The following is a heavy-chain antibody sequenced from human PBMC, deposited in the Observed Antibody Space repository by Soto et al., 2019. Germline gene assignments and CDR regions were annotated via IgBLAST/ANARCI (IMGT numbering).Heavy chain of an antibody. Sequence: QVQLVQSGAEVKKPGTSVKVSCKASGYSFATYAIHWVRQAPGQGLEWMGWINPATGNTEYSDKFQDRVTFTRDTSSTTAYMELRGRRSEDTAVYYCARRYKSAGWLEPWGQGTLVTVSS. V-gene: IGHV1-3*01. CDR2: INPATGNT. D-gene: IGHD1-1*01. CDR1: GYSFATYA. CDR3: ARRYKSAGWLEP. J-gene: IGHJ5*02.